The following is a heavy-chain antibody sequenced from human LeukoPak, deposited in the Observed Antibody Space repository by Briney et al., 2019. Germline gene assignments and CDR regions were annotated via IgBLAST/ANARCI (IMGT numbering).Heavy chain of an antibody. CDR1: GYSFTSYW. J-gene: IGHJ3*02. CDR2: IDPSDSYT. CDR3: ARRGGYDFNDAFDI. D-gene: IGHD5-12*01. Sequence: GESLKISYKGSGYSFTSYWISWVRQMPGKGLEWMGRIDPSDSYTNYSPSFQGHVTISADKSISTAYLQWSSLKASDTAMYYCARRGGYDFNDAFDIWGQGTMVTVSS. V-gene: IGHV5-10-1*01.